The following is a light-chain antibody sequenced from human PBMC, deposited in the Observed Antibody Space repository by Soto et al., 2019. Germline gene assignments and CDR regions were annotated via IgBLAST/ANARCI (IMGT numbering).Light chain of an antibody. Sequence: QSVLTQPASVSGSPGQSITISCTGTSTDVGGFKYVSWYQQHPGKVPKLLIFEVTNRPSGVSNRFSGSKSGNTASLTISGLQAEDEADYYCSSYTSITVPYLFGTGTKAPS. J-gene: IGLJ1*01. V-gene: IGLV2-14*01. CDR3: SSYTSITVPYL. CDR1: STDVGGFKY. CDR2: EVT.